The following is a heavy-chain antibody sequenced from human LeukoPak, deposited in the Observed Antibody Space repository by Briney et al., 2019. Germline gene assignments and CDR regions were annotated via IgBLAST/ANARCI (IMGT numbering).Heavy chain of an antibody. CDR2: IYSSGST. J-gene: IGHJ4*02. Sequence: SETLSLTCTVSGGSISDYYWNWIRQPAGKGLEWIGRIYSSGSTNYNPSLKSRVTMSVDMSKNQFSLKLRYLTAADTAVYYCARLDGVGLRYWGQGTLVTVSS. CDR1: GGSISDYY. CDR3: ARLDGVGLRY. D-gene: IGHD2-8*01. V-gene: IGHV4-4*07.